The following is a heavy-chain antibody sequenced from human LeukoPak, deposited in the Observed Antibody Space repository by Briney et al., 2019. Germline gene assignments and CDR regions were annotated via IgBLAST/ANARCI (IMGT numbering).Heavy chain of an antibody. CDR3: ARGGRQQLFFTRLYNWFDP. CDR1: GFTFSSYA. J-gene: IGHJ5*02. D-gene: IGHD6-13*01. V-gene: IGHV3-30*04. Sequence: GGSLRLSCAASGFTFSSYAMHWVRQAPGMGLEWVAVISYDGSNKYYADSVKGRFTISRDNSKNTLYLQMNSLRAEDTAVYYCARGGRQQLFFTRLYNWFDPWGQGTLVTVSS. CDR2: ISYDGSNK.